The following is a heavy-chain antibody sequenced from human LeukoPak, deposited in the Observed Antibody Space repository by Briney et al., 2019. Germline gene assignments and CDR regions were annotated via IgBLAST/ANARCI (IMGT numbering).Heavy chain of an antibody. CDR2: ISSSGSTI. Sequence: GGSLRLSCAASGFTFSSYEMNWVRRAPGKGLEWVSYISSSGSTIYYADSVKGRFTISRDNAKNSLYLQMNSLRAEDTAVYYCARLAVAGTSFDYWGQGTLVTVSS. V-gene: IGHV3-48*03. J-gene: IGHJ4*02. CDR1: GFTFSSYE. D-gene: IGHD6-19*01. CDR3: ARLAVAGTSFDY.